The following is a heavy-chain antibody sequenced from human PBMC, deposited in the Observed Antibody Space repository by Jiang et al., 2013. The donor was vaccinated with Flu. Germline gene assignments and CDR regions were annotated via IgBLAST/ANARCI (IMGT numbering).Heavy chain of an antibody. V-gene: IGHV4-39*07. D-gene: IGHD3-10*01. J-gene: IGHJ4*02. CDR1: GDSIISDNYY. Sequence: PGLVKPSETLSLTCTVSGDSIISDNYYWAWIRQPPGKGLEWIGSIYYSGITYYDPSLKSRVTISVDTPKNQFSLKVDSVTAADTAVYYCARHEPSGSGSYFRAFDYWGQGALVTVSS. CDR2: IYYSGIT. CDR3: ARHEPSGSGSYFRAFDY.